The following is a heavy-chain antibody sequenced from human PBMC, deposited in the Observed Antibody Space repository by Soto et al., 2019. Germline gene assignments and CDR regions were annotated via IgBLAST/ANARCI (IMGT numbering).Heavy chain of an antibody. J-gene: IGHJ5*02. D-gene: IGHD6-19*01. CDR3: ARGPSKVAVAGTYWFDP. CDR1: GYTFTSYN. Sequence: ASVKVSCKASGYTFTSYNINWVRQATGQGLEWMGWMNPNSGNTGYAQKFQGRVTMTRNTSISTAYMELSSLRSEDTAVYYCARGPSKVAVAGTYWFDPWGQGTLVTVSS. V-gene: IGHV1-8*01. CDR2: MNPNSGNT.